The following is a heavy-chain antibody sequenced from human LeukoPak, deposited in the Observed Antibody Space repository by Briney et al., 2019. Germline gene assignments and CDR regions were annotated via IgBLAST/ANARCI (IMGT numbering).Heavy chain of an antibody. CDR1: GYTFTSNY. V-gene: IGHV1-46*01. CDR2: INPTGGST. Sequence: GASVKVSCKASGYTFTSNYMHWVRQAPGQGLEWMGVINPTGGSTSYAHKFQGRVTMTEDTSTDTAYMELSSLRSEDTAVYYCATYDSSGYYYIHWGQGTLVTVSS. J-gene: IGHJ4*02. CDR3: ATYDSSGYYYIH. D-gene: IGHD3-22*01.